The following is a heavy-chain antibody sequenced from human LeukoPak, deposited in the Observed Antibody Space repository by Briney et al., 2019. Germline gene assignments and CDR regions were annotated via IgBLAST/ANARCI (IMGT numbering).Heavy chain of an antibody. Sequence: GGSLRLSCAASGFIFSSYAMRWVRQAPGKGLEWVSAISGSGGSTYYADSVKGRFTISRDNSKNTLYLQMNSLRAEDTAVYYCAKRPRVYYYDSSGYPPARDSDYWGQGTLVTVSS. CDR3: AKRPRVYYYDSSGYPPARDSDY. CDR1: GFIFSSYA. V-gene: IGHV3-23*01. CDR2: ISGSGGST. J-gene: IGHJ4*02. D-gene: IGHD3-22*01.